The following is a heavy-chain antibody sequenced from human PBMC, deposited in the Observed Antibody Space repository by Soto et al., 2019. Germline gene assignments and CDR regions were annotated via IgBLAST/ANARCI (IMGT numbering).Heavy chain of an antibody. Sequence: GGSLRLSCAASGFTFSSYGMHWVRQAPGKGLEWVAVIWYDGSNKYYADSVKGRFTISRDNSKNTLYLQMNSLRAEDTAVYYCARENVIAAAENYYYYGMDVWGQGTTVTVSS. CDR1: GFTFSSYG. V-gene: IGHV3-33*01. D-gene: IGHD6-13*01. CDR3: ARENVIAAAENYYYYGMDV. CDR2: IWYDGSNK. J-gene: IGHJ6*02.